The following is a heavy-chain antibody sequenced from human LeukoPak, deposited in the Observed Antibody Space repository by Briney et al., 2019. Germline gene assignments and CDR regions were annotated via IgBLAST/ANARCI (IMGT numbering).Heavy chain of an antibody. CDR1: GFTFSSYG. V-gene: IGHV3-33*01. CDR2: IWYDGSNK. D-gene: IGHD6-13*01. J-gene: IGHJ6*02. Sequence: GGSLRLSCAASGFTFSSYGMHWVRQAPGKGLEWVAVIWYDGSNKYYADSVKGRFTISSDNSKNTLYLQMNSLRAEDTAVYYCARNGYSSSWATYYYYGMDVWGQGTTVTVSS. CDR3: ARNGYSSSWATYYYYGMDV.